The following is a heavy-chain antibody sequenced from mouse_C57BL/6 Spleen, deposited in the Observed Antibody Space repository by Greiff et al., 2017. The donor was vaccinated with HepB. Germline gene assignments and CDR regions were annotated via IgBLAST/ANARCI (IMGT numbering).Heavy chain of an antibody. J-gene: IGHJ4*01. CDR3: ARAQEY. CDR1: GYAFTNYL. Sequence: VQLQQSGAELVRPGTSVKVSCKASGYAFTNYLIEWVKQRPGQGLEWIGVINPGSGGTNYNEKFKGKATLTADKSSSTAYMQLSSLTSEDSAVYCCARAQEYWGQGTSVTVSS. CDR2: INPGSGGT. V-gene: IGHV1-54*01.